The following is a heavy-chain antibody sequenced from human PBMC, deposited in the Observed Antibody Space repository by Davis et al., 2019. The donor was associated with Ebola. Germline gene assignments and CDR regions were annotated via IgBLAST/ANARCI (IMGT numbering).Heavy chain of an antibody. V-gene: IGHV3-53*03. D-gene: IGHD4-11*01. CDR3: TTTTTASDY. J-gene: IGHJ4*02. Sequence: SVKGRFTISRDNSNNTLYLQMNSLKTEDTAVYYCTTTTTASDYWGQGTLVTVSS.